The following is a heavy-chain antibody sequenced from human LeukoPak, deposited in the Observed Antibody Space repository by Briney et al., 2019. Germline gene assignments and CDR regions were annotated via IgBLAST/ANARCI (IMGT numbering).Heavy chain of an antibody. V-gene: IGHV1-2*02. CDR2: INPNSGGT. D-gene: IGHD6-19*01. Sequence: ASVKVSCKASGYTFTGYYMHWVRQAPGQGLEWMGWINPNSGGTNYAQKFQGRVTMTGDTSISTAYMELSRLRSDGTAVYYCARGGSSGWYRLVYWGQGTLVTVSS. J-gene: IGHJ4*02. CDR1: GYTFTGYY. CDR3: ARGGSSGWYRLVY.